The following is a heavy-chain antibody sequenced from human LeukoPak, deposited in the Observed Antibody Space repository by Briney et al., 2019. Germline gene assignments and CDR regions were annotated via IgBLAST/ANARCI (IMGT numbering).Heavy chain of an antibody. J-gene: IGHJ4*02. CDR3: ARGRVESEWLLPEDY. V-gene: IGHV1-18*01. CDR2: ISAYNGNT. CDR1: GYTFTSYG. D-gene: IGHD3-3*01. Sequence: ASVKVSCKASGYTFTSYGISWVRQAPGQGLEWMGWISAYNGNTNYAQKLQGRVTMTTDTSTSTAYMELRSLRSDDTAVYYCARGRVESEWLLPEDYWGQGTLVTVSS.